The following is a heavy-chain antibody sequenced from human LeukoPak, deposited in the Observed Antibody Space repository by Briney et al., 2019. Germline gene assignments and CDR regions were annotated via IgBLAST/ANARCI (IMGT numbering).Heavy chain of an antibody. J-gene: IGHJ6*02. CDR2: ISSSSSYI. CDR1: GFTFSSYS. V-gene: IGHV3-21*01. Sequence: GRSLRLSCVASGFTFSSYSMNWVRQAPGKGLEWVSSISSSSSYIYYADSVKGRFTISRDNAKNSLYLQMNSLRAEDTAVYYCARENDDYYYGMDVWGQGTTVTVSS. CDR3: ARENDDYYYGMDV.